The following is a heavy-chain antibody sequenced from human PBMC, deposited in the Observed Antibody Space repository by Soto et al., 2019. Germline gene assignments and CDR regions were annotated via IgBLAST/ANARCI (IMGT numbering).Heavy chain of an antibody. D-gene: IGHD2-8*01. CDR3: ARRGYYAISAFDI. J-gene: IGHJ3*02. CDR1: GGSLSSSSYY. V-gene: IGHV4-39*01. Sequence: SSETLSLTCTVSGGSLSSSSYYLGWVRQPPGKGLEWIGSIYYSGSTYYNPSLKSRVTISVDTSKNQFSLKLSSVTAADTAVYYCARRGYYAISAFDIWGQGTMVTVSS. CDR2: IYYSGST.